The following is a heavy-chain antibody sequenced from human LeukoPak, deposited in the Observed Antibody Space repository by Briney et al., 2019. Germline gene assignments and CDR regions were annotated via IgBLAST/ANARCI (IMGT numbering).Heavy chain of an antibody. J-gene: IGHJ3*01. V-gene: IGHV3-30-3*01. CDR1: GFSFNNYA. CDR2: ISYDGDKK. CDR3: AKDQAAAGTDASMDV. D-gene: IGHD6-13*01. Sequence: GGSLRLSCTTSGFSFNNYAIHWVRQAPDKGLEWVALISYDGDKKYYRDSVKGRLTISRDNSLHTVYLQMNSLREGDTAVYYCAKDQAAAGTDASMDVWGQGTMVTVSS.